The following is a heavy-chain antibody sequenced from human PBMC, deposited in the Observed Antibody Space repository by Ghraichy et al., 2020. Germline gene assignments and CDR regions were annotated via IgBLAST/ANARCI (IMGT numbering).Heavy chain of an antibody. CDR2: IYYSGST. CDR1: GGSISSYY. J-gene: IGHJ3*02. CDR3: ARHYCSSTSCYTDAFDI. D-gene: IGHD2-2*02. V-gene: IGHV4-59*08. Sequence: SETLSLTCTVSGGSISSYYWSWIRQPPGKGLEWIGYIYYSGSTNYNPSLKSRVTISVDTSKNQFSLKLSSVTAADTAVYYCARHYCSSTSCYTDAFDIWGQGTMVTVSS.